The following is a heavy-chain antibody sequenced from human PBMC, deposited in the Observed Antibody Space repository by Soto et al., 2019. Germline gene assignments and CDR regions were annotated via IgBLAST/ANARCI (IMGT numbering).Heavy chain of an antibody. D-gene: IGHD3-3*01. CDR2: ISGSGGST. Sequence: GSLRLSCAASGFTFSSYAMSWVRQAPGKGLEWVSAISGSGGSTYYADSVKGRFTISRDNSKNTLYLQMNSLRAEDTAVYYCAKDRTIFGVVGRVFDYWGQGTLVTVSS. J-gene: IGHJ4*02. CDR1: GFTFSSYA. CDR3: AKDRTIFGVVGRVFDY. V-gene: IGHV3-23*01.